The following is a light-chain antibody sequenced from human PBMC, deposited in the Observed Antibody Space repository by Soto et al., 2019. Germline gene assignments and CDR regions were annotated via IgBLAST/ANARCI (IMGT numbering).Light chain of an antibody. CDR3: QQSYSYPS. V-gene: IGKV1-39*01. CDR2: AAS. CDR1: QSISSY. J-gene: IGKJ1*01. Sequence: DIQMTQSPSSLSASVGDRVTITCRASQSISSYLNWYQQKPGKAPKLLIYAASSLQSGVPSRFSGSRSGTDFTLTISSLQPEDFATYYCQQSYSYPSFGQGTKVEIK.